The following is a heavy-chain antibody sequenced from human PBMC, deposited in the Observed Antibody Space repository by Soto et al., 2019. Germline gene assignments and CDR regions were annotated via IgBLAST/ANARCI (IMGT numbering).Heavy chain of an antibody. CDR2: IYYSGST. V-gene: IGHV4-39*01. CDR3: ARHKQWLWRSQKTNYGMDV. CDR1: GGSISSSSYY. Sequence: PSETLSLTCTVSGGSISSSSYYWGWIRQPPGKGLEWIGSIYYSGSTYYNPSLKSRVTIPVDTSKNQFSLKLSSVTAADTAVYYCARHKQWLWRSQKTNYGMDVWGQGTTVTVSS. D-gene: IGHD6-19*01. J-gene: IGHJ6*02.